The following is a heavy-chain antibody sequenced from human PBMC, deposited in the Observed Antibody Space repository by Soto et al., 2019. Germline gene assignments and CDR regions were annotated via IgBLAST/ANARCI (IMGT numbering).Heavy chain of an antibody. CDR3: SGSQLPLYGEVDY. D-gene: IGHD2-2*01. CDR1: GFTFSSYG. V-gene: IGHV3-30*03. CDR2: ISYDGSNK. Sequence: PGGSLRLSCAASGFTFSSYGMHWVRQAPGKGLEWVAVISYDGSNKYYADSVKGRFTISRDNSKNTLYLQMNSLRAEDTAVYYCSGSQLPLYGEVDYWGQGTLVTVSS. J-gene: IGHJ4*02.